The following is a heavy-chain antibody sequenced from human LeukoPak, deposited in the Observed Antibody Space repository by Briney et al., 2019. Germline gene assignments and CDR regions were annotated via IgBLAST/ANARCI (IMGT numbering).Heavy chain of an antibody. CDR1: GYTFITSY. V-gene: IGHV1-46*01. D-gene: IGHD5-12*01. CDR2: INPIDGNT. CDR3: ARDRGGYDWDHLDY. Sequence: VASVKVSCKTSGYTFITSYTHWVRQAPGQGLEWMGMINPIDGNTNRPQKFRGRLTVTRDTSISTAYMELSRLRSDDTAVYYCARDRGGYDWDHLDYWGQGTLVTVSS. J-gene: IGHJ4*02.